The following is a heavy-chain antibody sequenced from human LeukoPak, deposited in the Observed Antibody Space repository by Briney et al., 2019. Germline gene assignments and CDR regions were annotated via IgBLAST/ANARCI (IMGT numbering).Heavy chain of an antibody. J-gene: IGHJ3*02. CDR3: AKGLVEYSIPDAFDI. Sequence: PGGSLRLSCAASGFTFDDYAMHWVRQAPGKGLEWVSGISWNSGSIGYADSVKGRFTISRDNAKNSLYLQMNGLRAEDTALYYCAKGLVEYSIPDAFDIWGQGTMVTVSS. D-gene: IGHD6-6*01. CDR1: GFTFDDYA. CDR2: ISWNSGSI. V-gene: IGHV3-9*01.